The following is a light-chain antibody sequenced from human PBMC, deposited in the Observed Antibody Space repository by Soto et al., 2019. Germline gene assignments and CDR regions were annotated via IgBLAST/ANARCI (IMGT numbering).Light chain of an antibody. CDR2: DAS. J-gene: IGKJ2*01. CDR3: QQYNSYSYT. CDR1: QSISSW. Sequence: EIQMTQSPSTLSASVGDRVTITCRASQSISSWLAWYQQKPGKAPKLLIYDASSLESGVPSRFSGSGSGTEFTLTISSLQPDDFATYYRQQYNSYSYTFGQGTKVDIK. V-gene: IGKV1-5*01.